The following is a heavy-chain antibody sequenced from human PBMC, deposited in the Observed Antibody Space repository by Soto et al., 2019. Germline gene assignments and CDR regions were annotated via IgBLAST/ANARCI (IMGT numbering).Heavy chain of an antibody. V-gene: IGHV1-18*01. D-gene: IGHD6-19*01. CDR1: GYTFASYG. Sequence: ALVKVSCKASGYTFASYGISWVRQSPGQGLEWMGWISAYNGNTNYAQKLQGRVTMTTDTSTSTAYMELRSLRSDDTAVYYCARDIGAVAGSQYDYWGQGTLVTVSS. J-gene: IGHJ4*02. CDR2: ISAYNGNT. CDR3: ARDIGAVAGSQYDY.